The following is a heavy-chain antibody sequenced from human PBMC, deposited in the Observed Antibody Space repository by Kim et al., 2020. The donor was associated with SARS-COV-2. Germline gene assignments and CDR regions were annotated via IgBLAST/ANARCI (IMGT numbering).Heavy chain of an antibody. D-gene: IGHD7-27*01. CDR2: ISYSGYS. Sequence: SETLSLTCTVSGGSFSDYYWTWIRQPPGKGLEWIGYISYSGYSSYSPSLKSRVPISVDTSQNQFSLKLSSVTAADTAVYYCARPLTGDMDFDFWGRGTLVTVSS. J-gene: IGHJ2*01. CDR3: ARPLTGDMDFDF. V-gene: IGHV4-59*12. CDR1: GGSFSDYY.